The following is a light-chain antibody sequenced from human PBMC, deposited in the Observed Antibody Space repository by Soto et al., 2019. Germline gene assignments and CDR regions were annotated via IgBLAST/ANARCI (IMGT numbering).Light chain of an antibody. Sequence: QSALTQSASVSGSPGQSITISCTGTSSDVGYNYVSWYQHHPGKAPKLIIYDVSNRPSGVSNRFSGSKSGNTASLTISGLQAEDEADYYCCSYTSTNTLVVFGGGTKLTVL. V-gene: IGLV2-14*03. CDR3: CSYTSTNTLVV. J-gene: IGLJ2*01. CDR2: DVS. CDR1: SSDVGYNY.